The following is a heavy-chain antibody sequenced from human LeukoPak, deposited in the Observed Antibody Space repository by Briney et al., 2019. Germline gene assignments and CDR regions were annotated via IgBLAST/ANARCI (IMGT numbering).Heavy chain of an antibody. J-gene: IGHJ6*03. CDR1: GLTFSSYW. Sequence: GGSLRLSCAASGLTFSSYWMSWVRQAPGKGLEWVANIKQDGSEKYYVDSVKGRFTISRDNAKNSLYLQMNSLRAEDTAVYYCAKGGGYEAQYYYYYLDVWGKGTTVTISS. V-gene: IGHV3-7*01. CDR3: AKGGGYEAQYYYYYLDV. CDR2: IKQDGSEK. D-gene: IGHD5-12*01.